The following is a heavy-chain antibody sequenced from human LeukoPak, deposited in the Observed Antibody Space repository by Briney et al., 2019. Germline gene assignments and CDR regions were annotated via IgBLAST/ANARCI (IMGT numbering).Heavy chain of an antibody. V-gene: IGHV2-26*01. Sequence: SGPTLVNPTETLTLTCTVSGFSLSNARMGVSWIRQPPGKALEWLAHIFSNDEKSYSTSPKSRLTISKDTSKSQVVLTMTNMDPVDTATYYCARGSTYYDFWSGYYTGWPYDYWGQGTLVTVSS. J-gene: IGHJ4*02. CDR3: ARGSTYYDFWSGYYTGWPYDY. D-gene: IGHD3-3*01. CDR2: IFSNDEK. CDR1: GFSLSNARMG.